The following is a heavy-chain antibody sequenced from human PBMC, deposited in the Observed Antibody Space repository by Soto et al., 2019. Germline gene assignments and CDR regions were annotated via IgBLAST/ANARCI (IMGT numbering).Heavy chain of an antibody. V-gene: IGHV3-23*01. Sequence: EVQLLESGGGLVQPGGSLRLSCAASGFTFSIYAMSWVRQGPGMGLEWVSTIGSGGGDTYYADSVKGRFTISRDDSKNTLFLQMSSLRVEDTAVYYCAKDKVNHNSVWDPFDVWGQGTLVTVSS. CDR3: AKDKVNHNSVWDPFDV. J-gene: IGHJ3*01. CDR1: GFTFSIYA. CDR2: IGSGGGDT. D-gene: IGHD1-1*01.